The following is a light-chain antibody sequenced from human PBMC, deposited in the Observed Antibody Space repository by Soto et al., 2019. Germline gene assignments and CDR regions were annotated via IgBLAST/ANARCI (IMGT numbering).Light chain of an antibody. CDR1: QSVSSSY. Sequence: EIVLTQSPGTLSLSPGERATLSCRASQSVSSSYLAWYQQKPGQAPRLLIYGASSMATGIPDRFTGSGSGTDFTLTISRLEPEDFAVFYCHQYGSSPQSFGLGTKVEIK. CDR3: HQYGSSPQS. CDR2: GAS. V-gene: IGKV3-20*01. J-gene: IGKJ1*01.